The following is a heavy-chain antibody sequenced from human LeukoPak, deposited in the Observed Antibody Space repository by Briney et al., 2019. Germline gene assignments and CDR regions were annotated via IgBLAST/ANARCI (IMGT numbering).Heavy chain of an antibody. J-gene: IGHJ4*02. V-gene: IGHV1-2*02. CDR3: ARDLSVGSRDDY. CDR2: IYPNSGGT. CDR1: GYTFTAYY. D-gene: IGHD1-26*01. Sequence: ASVKVSCKASGYTFTAYYMHWVRQAPGQGIEWMGWIYPNSGGTNYARTVRGAGTMTRDTSISTAYLELSRLKYDDAAVYYCARDLSVGSRDDYWGQGTLVTVSS.